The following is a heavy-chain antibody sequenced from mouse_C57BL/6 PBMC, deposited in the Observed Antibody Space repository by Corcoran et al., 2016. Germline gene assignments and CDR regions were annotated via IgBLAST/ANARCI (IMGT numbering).Heavy chain of an antibody. CDR1: GYTFTTYG. CDR2: INTYSGVP. Sequence: QIQLVQSGPELKKPGETVKISCKASGYTFTTYGMSWVKQAPGKGLKWMGWINTYSGVPTYADDFKGRFAFSLETSASTAYLQINNLKNEDTATYFCAKVDGSSLFAYWGQGTLVTVSA. J-gene: IGHJ3*01. CDR3: AKVDGSSLFAY. V-gene: IGHV9-3*01. D-gene: IGHD1-1*01.